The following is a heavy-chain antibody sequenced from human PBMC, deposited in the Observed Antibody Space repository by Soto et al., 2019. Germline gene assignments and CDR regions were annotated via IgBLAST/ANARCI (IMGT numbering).Heavy chain of an antibody. J-gene: IGHJ4*02. V-gene: IGHV1-3*01. Sequence: ASVKVSCKASGYTFTSYAMHWVRQAPGQRLEWMGWINAGNGNTKYSQKFQGRVTITRDTSASTAYMELSSLRAEDTALYYCAKDDTPLDTAMGPFDYWGQGTLVTVSS. CDR3: AKDDTPLDTAMGPFDY. CDR1: GYTFTSYA. CDR2: INAGNGNT. D-gene: IGHD5-18*01.